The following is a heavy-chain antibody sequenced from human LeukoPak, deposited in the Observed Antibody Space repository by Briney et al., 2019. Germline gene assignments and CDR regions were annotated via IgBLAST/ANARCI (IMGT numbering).Heavy chain of an antibody. CDR1: GGTFSSYA. V-gene: IGHV1-69*05. J-gene: IGHJ6*03. CDR3: ARDSLRDFWSGYRYYYYMDV. D-gene: IGHD3-3*01. Sequence: ASVKVSCKASGGTFSSYAISWVRQAPGQGLEWMGGIIPIFGTANYAQKFQGRVTITTDESTSTAYMELSSLRSEDTAVYYCARDSLRDFWSGYRYYYYMDVWGKGTTVTVSS. CDR2: IIPIFGTA.